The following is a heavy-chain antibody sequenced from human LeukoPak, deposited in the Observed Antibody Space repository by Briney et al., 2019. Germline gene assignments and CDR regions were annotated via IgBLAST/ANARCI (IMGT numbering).Heavy chain of an antibody. V-gene: IGHV3-9*01. CDR2: ISWNSGSI. J-gene: IGHJ6*03. CDR3: AKVAGYYYYMDV. Sequence: GGSLRLSCTASGLSLNNYAMHWVRQAPGKGLEWVSGISWNSGSIGYADSVKGRFTISRDNAKNSLYLQMNSLRAEDTALYYCAKVAGYYYYMDVWGKGTTVTISS. CDR1: GLSLNNYA. D-gene: IGHD6-19*01.